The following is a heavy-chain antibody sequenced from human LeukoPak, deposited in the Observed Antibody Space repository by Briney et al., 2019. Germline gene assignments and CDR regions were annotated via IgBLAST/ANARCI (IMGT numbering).Heavy chain of an antibody. CDR3: AKERITMVRGVREFDP. CDR2: IRYDGSNK. V-gene: IGHV3-30*02. Sequence: GGSLRLSCAASGFTFSSYGMHWVRQAPGKGREWVAFIRYDGSNKYYADSVKGRFTISRDNSKNTLYLQMNSLRAEDTAVYYCAKERITMVRGVREFDPWGQGTLVTVSS. J-gene: IGHJ5*02. CDR1: GFTFSSYG. D-gene: IGHD3-10*01.